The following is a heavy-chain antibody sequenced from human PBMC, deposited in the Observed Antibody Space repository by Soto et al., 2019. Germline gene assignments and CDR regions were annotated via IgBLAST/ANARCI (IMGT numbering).Heavy chain of an antibody. J-gene: IGHJ6*03. CDR2: ISSSSSTI. D-gene: IGHD2-15*01. CDR3: ARVPVPRVVVVDYYYMDV. Sequence: EVQLVESGGGLVQPAGSLRLSCAASGFTFSSYSMNWVRQAPGKGLEWVSYISSSSSTIYYADSVKGRFTISRDNAKNSIYLQMNSLRAEDTAVYYCARVPVPRVVVVDYYYMDVWGRGTTVTVAS. V-gene: IGHV3-48*01. CDR1: GFTFSSYS.